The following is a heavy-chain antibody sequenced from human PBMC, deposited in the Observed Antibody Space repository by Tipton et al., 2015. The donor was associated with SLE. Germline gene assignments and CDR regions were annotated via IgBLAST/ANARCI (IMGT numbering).Heavy chain of an antibody. V-gene: IGHV4-39*07. CDR3: ARHPYDDWAYYMDV. D-gene: IGHD3-22*01. Sequence: TLSLTCTVSGGSISSSPYYWGWIRQPPGKGLEWIGNIFHGGNAYYNPSLRGRVTVSVYTSKNQVSLKLSPVTAADTAIYYCARHPYDDWAYYMDVWGKGTTVTVSS. J-gene: IGHJ6*03. CDR2: IFHGGNA. CDR1: GGSISSSPYY.